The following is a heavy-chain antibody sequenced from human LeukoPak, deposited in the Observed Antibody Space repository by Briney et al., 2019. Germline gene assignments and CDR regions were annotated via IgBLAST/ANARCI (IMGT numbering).Heavy chain of an antibody. Sequence: GGSLRLSCAASGFTFSSYAMHWVRQAPGKGLEWVAVISYDGSNKYYADSVKGRFTISRDKSKNTLYLQMNSLRAEDTAVYYCARDRVVVITDQLDYWGQGTLVTVSS. CDR3: ARDRVVVITDQLDY. V-gene: IGHV3-30-3*01. J-gene: IGHJ4*02. CDR1: GFTFSSYA. CDR2: ISYDGSNK. D-gene: IGHD3-22*01.